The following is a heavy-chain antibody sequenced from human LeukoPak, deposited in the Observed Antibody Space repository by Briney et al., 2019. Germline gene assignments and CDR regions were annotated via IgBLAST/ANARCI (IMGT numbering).Heavy chain of an antibody. Sequence: GGSLRLSCAASGFTFSSYAMSWVRQAPGKGLEWVSAISGSGGSTYYADSVKGRFTISRDNSKNTLYLQMNSLRAEGPAVYYCAKDRNYDYRDPFDYWGQGTLVTVSS. CDR2: ISGSGGST. V-gene: IGHV3-23*01. CDR1: GFTFSSYA. CDR3: AKDRNYDYRDPFDY. J-gene: IGHJ4*02. D-gene: IGHD4-17*01.